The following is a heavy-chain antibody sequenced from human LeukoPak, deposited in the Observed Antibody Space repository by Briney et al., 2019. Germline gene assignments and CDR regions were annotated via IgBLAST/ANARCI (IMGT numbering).Heavy chain of an antibody. CDR3: ARPMGYCSSTSCHPHAFDI. Sequence: SETLSLTCTVSSGSISSSSYYWGRIRQPPGKGLEWIGSIYYSGSTYYNPSLKSRVTISVDTSKNQFSLKLSSVTAADTAVYYCARPMGYCSSTSCHPHAFDIWGQGTMVTVSS. D-gene: IGHD2-2*01. V-gene: IGHV4-39*01. CDR2: IYYSGST. J-gene: IGHJ3*02. CDR1: SGSISSSSYY.